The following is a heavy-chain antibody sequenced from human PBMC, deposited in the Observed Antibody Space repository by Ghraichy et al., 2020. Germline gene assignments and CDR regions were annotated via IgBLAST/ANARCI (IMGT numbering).Heavy chain of an antibody. CDR3: ARVGYSSGWYGGIDY. Sequence: GSLRLSCAASGFTFSSYDMQWVRQAPGKGLEWVAVISYDGSNEYYADSVKGRFSISRDNSKNTLYLQMNSLRGEDTAVYYCARVGYSSGWYGGIDYWGQGTLVTVSS. D-gene: IGHD6-19*01. CDR2: ISYDGSNE. V-gene: IGHV3-30*04. J-gene: IGHJ4*02. CDR1: GFTFSSYD.